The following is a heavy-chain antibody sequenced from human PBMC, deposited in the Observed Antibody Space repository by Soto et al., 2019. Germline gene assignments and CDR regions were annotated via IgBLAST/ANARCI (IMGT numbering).Heavy chain of an antibody. CDR3: ARAATSYRYSSWGPYFDY. Sequence: SVQVSCKASGGTFSSYAMSWVRQAPGQGLEWMGGIIPIFGTANYAQKFQGRVTITADESTSTAYMELSSLRSEDTAVYYCARAATSYRYSSWGPYFDYWGQGTLVTVSS. CDR1: GGTFSSYA. D-gene: IGHD6-13*01. J-gene: IGHJ4*02. CDR2: IIPIFGTA. V-gene: IGHV1-69*13.